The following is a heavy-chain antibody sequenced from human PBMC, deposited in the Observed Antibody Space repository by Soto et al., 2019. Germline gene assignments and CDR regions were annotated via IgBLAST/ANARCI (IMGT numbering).Heavy chain of an antibody. J-gene: IGHJ4*02. V-gene: IGHV3-23*01. Sequence: EVQMLESGGGLVQPGGSLRLSCVASGFTFTNYAMRWVRQAPGKGLEWVSGIVGGGAQTFYADSVKGWFTSSRDNSENILLLQMYSLTAEDTAICYFAREGSSRIWGFDYWCLGTLVTVSS. CDR2: IVGGGAQT. CDR3: AREGSSRIWGFDY. D-gene: IGHD3-16*01. CDR1: GFTFTNYA.